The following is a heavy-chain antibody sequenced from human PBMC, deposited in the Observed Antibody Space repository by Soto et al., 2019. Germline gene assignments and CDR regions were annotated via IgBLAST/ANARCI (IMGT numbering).Heavy chain of an antibody. V-gene: IGHV3-23*01. J-gene: IGHJ4*02. CDR3: TKEAWYGGY. Sequence: GGSLRLSCAASGVSFSTFAMSWVRQGPGKGLEWVSIISGSGDNTYYAESVKGRFTISRDNSQNILYLQMNGLRAEDTAVYYCTKEAWYGGYSGQGTLVTVSS. CDR1: GVSFSTFA. D-gene: IGHD3-10*01. CDR2: ISGSGDNT.